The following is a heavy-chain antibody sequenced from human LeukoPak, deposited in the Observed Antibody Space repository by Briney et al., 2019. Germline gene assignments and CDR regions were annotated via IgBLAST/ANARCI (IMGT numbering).Heavy chain of an antibody. Sequence: ASVKVSCKASGYTFTSYGISWVRQAPGQGLEWMGWISAYNGNTNYAQKLQGGVTMTTDTSTSTAYMELRSLRSDDTAVYYCARDHEATSRWGYYYYYGMDVWGQGTTVTVSS. CDR2: ISAYNGNT. CDR3: ARDHEATSRWGYYYYYGMDV. CDR1: GYTFTSYG. V-gene: IGHV1-18*01. D-gene: IGHD3-16*01. J-gene: IGHJ6*02.